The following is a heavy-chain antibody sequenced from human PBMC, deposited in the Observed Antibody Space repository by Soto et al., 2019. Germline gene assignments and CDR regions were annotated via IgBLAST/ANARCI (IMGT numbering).Heavy chain of an antibody. CDR3: AREGVGYSYGNFDY. V-gene: IGHV3-74*01. CDR2: INSDGSST. D-gene: IGHD5-18*01. J-gene: IGHJ4*02. Sequence: GGSLRLSCAASGFTFSRYWMHWVRQAPGKGLVWVSRINSDGSSTFSADSVKGRFTISRDNAKNTLYLQMNSLRAEGTAVYYCAREGVGYSYGNFDYWGQGTLVTVSS. CDR1: GFTFSRYW.